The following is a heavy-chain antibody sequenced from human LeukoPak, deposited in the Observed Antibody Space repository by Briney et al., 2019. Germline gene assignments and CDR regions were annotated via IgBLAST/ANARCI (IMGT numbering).Heavy chain of an antibody. CDR3: TSYGDYLP. CDR2: ISGSGGST. D-gene: IGHD4-17*01. J-gene: IGHJ5*02. V-gene: IGHV3-23*01. Sequence: GGSLRLSCAASGFTFSSYAMSWVRQAPGKGLEWVSAISGSGGSTYYADSVKGRFTISRDNSKNTLYLQMNSLKTEDTAVYYCTSYGDYLPWGQGTLVTVSS. CDR1: GFTFSSYA.